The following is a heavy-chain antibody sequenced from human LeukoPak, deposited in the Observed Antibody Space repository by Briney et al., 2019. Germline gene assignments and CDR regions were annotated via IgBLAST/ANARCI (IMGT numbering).Heavy chain of an antibody. Sequence: GGSLRLSCGVSGFTFSRYAMSWVRQAPGKGLEWISSISDRGDYKYYADSLKGRFTISRDNSKNSLYLQMNSLRTEDTALYYCAKGDGSGSYFSPMDVWGKGTTVTVSS. CDR2: ISDRGDYK. V-gene: IGHV3-43*02. J-gene: IGHJ6*03. CDR3: AKGDGSGSYFSPMDV. CDR1: GFTFSRYA. D-gene: IGHD3-10*01.